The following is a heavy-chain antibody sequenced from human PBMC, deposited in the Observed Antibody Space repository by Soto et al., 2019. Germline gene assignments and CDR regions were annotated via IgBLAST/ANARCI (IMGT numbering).Heavy chain of an antibody. J-gene: IGHJ4*01. V-gene: IGHV3-30*18. D-gene: IGHD3-10*01. CDR1: GFTFSSYG. Sequence: PGGSLRLSCAASGFTFSSYGMHWVRQAPGKGLEWVAVISYDGSNKYYADSVKGRFTISRDNSRNTLFLQMDSLRADDTAVYFCAKGTSSEFLLSFDDWGHGTLVTVSS. CDR2: ISYDGSNK. CDR3: AKGTSSEFLLSFDD.